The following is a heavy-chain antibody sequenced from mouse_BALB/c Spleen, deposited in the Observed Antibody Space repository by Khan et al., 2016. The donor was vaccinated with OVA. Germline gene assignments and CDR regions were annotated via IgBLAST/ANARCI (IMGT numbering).Heavy chain of an antibody. CDR2: IDYSGNN. D-gene: IGHD2-4*01. J-gene: IGHJ3*01. Sequence: EVKLLESGPGLVKPSLSLSLTCTVTGYSITSEYAWNWIRQFPGNKLEWMGYIDYSGNNRFNPSLKSRTSITRDTFKNQFFLQLNSVTAEDTATYYCARKDYYDYDPFPYWGQGTLVTVSA. CDR1: GYSITSEYA. V-gene: IGHV3-2*02. CDR3: ARKDYYDYDPFPY.